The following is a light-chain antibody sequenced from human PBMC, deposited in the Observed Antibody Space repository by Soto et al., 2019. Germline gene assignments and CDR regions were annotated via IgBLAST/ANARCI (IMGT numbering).Light chain of an antibody. CDR1: QSVLYSSNNKNY. CDR3: QQYYSTPQT. V-gene: IGKV4-1*01. CDR2: WAS. Sequence: DIVMTQSPDSLAVSLGERATINCKSSQSVLYSSNNKNYLAWYQQKPGQPPKLLIYWASTRESGVPDRLSGSGSGTDFTLPISSLQADDVAVYYCQQYYSTPQTFGQGTKVEIK. J-gene: IGKJ1*01.